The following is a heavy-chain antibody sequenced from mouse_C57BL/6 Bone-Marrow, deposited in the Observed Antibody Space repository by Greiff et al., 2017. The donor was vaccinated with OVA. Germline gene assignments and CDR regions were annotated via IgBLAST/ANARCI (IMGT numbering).Heavy chain of an antibody. CDR2: IYPRSGNT. V-gene: IGHV1-81*01. D-gene: IGHD2-5*01. J-gene: IGHJ3*01. CDR1: GYTFTSYG. CDR3: ARHYSNTGFAY. Sequence: VQLQQSGAELARPGASVKLSCKASGYTFTSYGISWVKQRTGQGLEWIGEIYPRSGNTYYNEKFKGKATLTADKSSSTAYMELRSLTSEDSAVYFCARHYSNTGFAYWGQGTLVTVSA.